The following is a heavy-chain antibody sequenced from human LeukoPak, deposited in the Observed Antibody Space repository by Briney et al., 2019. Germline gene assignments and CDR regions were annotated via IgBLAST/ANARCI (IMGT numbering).Heavy chain of an antibody. J-gene: IGHJ4*02. D-gene: IGHD2/OR15-2a*01. CDR3: AREGFYGTCFDY. Sequence: PSETLSLTCTVSGGSISSYYWSWIRQPPGKGVEWIGYIYYSGRTNYNPSLKSRVTISVDTSKHQFSLKLNSVTAADTAVYCCAREGFYGTCFDYWGQGTLVTVSS. V-gene: IGHV4-59*01. CDR1: GGSISSYY. CDR2: IYYSGRT.